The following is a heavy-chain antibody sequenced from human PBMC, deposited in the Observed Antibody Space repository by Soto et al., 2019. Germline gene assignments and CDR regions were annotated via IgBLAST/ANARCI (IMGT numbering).Heavy chain of an antibody. CDR1: GYTFTSYA. D-gene: IGHD2-15*01. CDR2: INAGNGNT. V-gene: IGHV1-3*01. J-gene: IGHJ4*02. CDR3: ARWVFMGGEIDY. Sequence: ASVKVSCKASGYTFTSYAMHWVRQAPGQRLEWMGWINAGNGNTKYSQKFQGRVTITRDTSASTAYMELSSLRSEDTAVYYCARWVFMGGEIDYWGQGTLVTVSS.